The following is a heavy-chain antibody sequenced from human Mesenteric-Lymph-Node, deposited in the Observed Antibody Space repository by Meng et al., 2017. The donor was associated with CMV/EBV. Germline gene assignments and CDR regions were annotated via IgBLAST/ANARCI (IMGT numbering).Heavy chain of an antibody. D-gene: IGHD5-12*01. J-gene: IGHJ6*02. CDR2: ISAYNGNT. Sequence: ASVKVSCKASGGTFSSYVISWVRQAPGQGLEWMGWISAYNGNTNYAQKLQGRVTMTTDTSTSTAYMELRSLRSDDTAVYYCARGTRLRRHYYYYGMDVWGQGTTVTVSS. CDR3: ARGTRLRRHYYYYGMDV. CDR1: GGTFSSYV. V-gene: IGHV1-18*01.